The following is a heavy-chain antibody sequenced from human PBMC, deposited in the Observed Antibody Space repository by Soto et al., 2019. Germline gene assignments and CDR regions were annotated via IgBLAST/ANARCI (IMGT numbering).Heavy chain of an antibody. CDR2: IDCDDDK. D-gene: IGHD6-13*01. J-gene: IGHJ6*02. CDR1: GFSLSTSGMR. Sequence: LTVVNHTQTLKLTCTCSGFSLSTSGMRVSWIRQPPGKALELLERIDCDDDKFYSTSLKTRLTISKDTSKNQVVLTMTNMEPVDTDTYYCAQMTRGAAAGSGMDVWGQGTTVTVSS. V-gene: IGHV2-70*04. CDR3: AQMTRGAAAGSGMDV.